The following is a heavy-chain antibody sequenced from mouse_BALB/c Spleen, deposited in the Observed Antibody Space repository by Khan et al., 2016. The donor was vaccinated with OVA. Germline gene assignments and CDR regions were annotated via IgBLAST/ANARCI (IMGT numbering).Heavy chain of an antibody. CDR3: ARVYGGDFDY. Sequence: EVQLVESGPGLVKPSQSLSLTCTVTGYSITSDYAWNWIRQFPGNKLEWMGSISYSGNTNYNPSLKSRISITRDTSKNQFFLQLNSVTTEDTATYYCARVYGGDFDYWGQGTTLTVSS. J-gene: IGHJ2*01. D-gene: IGHD1-1*01. CDR2: ISYSGNT. CDR1: GYSITSDYA. V-gene: IGHV3-2*02.